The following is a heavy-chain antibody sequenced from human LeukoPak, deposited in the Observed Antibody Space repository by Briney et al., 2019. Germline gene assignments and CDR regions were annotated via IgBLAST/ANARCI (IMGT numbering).Heavy chain of an antibody. Sequence: SETLSLTCTVSGGSISSYYWSWIRQPPGKGLEWIGYIYYSGSTNYNPSLKSRVTISVDTSKNQFSLKLSSVTAADTAVYYCARLEGVVVTSYYFDYWGQGTLVTVSS. V-gene: IGHV4-59*01. CDR1: GGSISSYY. CDR3: ARLEGVVVTSYYFDY. CDR2: IYYSGST. J-gene: IGHJ4*02. D-gene: IGHD3-22*01.